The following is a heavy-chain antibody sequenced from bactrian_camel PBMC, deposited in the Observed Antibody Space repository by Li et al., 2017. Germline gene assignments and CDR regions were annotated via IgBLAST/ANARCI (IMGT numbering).Heavy chain of an antibody. D-gene: IGHD6*01. CDR1: GFTFKSDC. V-gene: IGHV3S67*01. J-gene: IGHJ4*01. CDR2: IDSDGST. CDR3: MRDRIGFGDKAVGGRCAGASRD. Sequence: VQLVESGGNLVQPGGSLRLSCVASGFTFKSDCMGWFRKAPAKEREGVAAIDSDGSTLYADSVKGRFTISKDNAKNVLSLQMNTLKVEDTAVYYCMRDRIGFGDKAVGGRCAGASRDWGQGTQVTV.